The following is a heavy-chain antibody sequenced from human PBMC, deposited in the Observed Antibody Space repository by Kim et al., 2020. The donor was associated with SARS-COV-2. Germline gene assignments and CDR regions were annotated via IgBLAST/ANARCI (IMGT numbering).Heavy chain of an antibody. Sequence: GGSLRLSCAASGFTFSSYSMNWVRQAPGKGLEWVSYISSSSSTIYYADSVKGRFTISRDNAKNSLYLQMNSLRDEDTAVYYCATKSYDFWSVYGMDVWGQGTTVTVSS. CDR2: ISSSSSTI. V-gene: IGHV3-48*02. CDR3: ATKSYDFWSVYGMDV. D-gene: IGHD3-3*01. CDR1: GFTFSSYS. J-gene: IGHJ6*02.